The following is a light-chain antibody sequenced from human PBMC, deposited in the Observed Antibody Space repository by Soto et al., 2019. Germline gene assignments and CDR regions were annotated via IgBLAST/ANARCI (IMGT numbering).Light chain of an antibody. CDR3: QQYHTDWT. J-gene: IGKJ1*01. V-gene: IGKV1-5*01. CDR2: AAS. CDR1: ESIDNW. Sequence: DIQMTQSPSTLSASVVDTVTITFRASESIDNWLAWYQQKPGKAPKLLIFAASTLVRGVPSRFSGRGSGTEFTLTISSLQADDYATFYCQQYHTDWTCGQGTKGDI.